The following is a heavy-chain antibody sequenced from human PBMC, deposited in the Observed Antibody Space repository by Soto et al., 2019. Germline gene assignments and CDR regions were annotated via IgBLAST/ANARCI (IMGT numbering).Heavy chain of an antibody. CDR2: ISAYNGNT. CDR1: GYTFTSYG. CDR3: ARDDGCGSGGSCRQFDY. D-gene: IGHD2-15*01. V-gene: IGHV1-18*01. J-gene: IGHJ4*02. Sequence: ASVKVSCKASGYTFTSYGISWVRQAPGQGLEWMGWISAYNGNTNYAQKLQGRVTMTTDTSTSTAYMELRSLRSDDTAGYYCARDDGCGSGGSCRQFDYWGQGTLVTVSS.